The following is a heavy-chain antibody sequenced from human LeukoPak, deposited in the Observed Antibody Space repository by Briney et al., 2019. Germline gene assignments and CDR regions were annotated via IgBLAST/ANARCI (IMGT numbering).Heavy chain of an antibody. CDR2: ISGSGGST. CDR3: AKGSAWWAPYYFDY. J-gene: IGHJ4*02. Sequence: HPGGSLRLSCAASGFTFSSYAMSWVRQAPGKGLEWVSAISGSGGSTYYADPVKGRFTISRDHSRNTLYLQMNSLRAEDTALYYCAKGSAWWAPYYFDYWGQGTLVTVSS. CDR1: GFTFSSYA. V-gene: IGHV3-23*01. D-gene: IGHD6-19*01.